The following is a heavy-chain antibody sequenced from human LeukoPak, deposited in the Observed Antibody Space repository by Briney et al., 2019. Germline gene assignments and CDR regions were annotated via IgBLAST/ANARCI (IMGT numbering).Heavy chain of an antibody. J-gene: IGHJ3*02. D-gene: IGHD3-10*01. Sequence: SGGSLRLSFAASGFTFSSYSMNWVRQAPGKGLEWVSYISSSSSTIYYADSVKGRFTISRDNAKNSLYLQMNSLRAEDTAVYYCARDRSTMVRDAFDIWGQGTMVTVSS. CDR1: GFTFSSYS. V-gene: IGHV3-48*04. CDR3: ARDRSTMVRDAFDI. CDR2: ISSSSSTI.